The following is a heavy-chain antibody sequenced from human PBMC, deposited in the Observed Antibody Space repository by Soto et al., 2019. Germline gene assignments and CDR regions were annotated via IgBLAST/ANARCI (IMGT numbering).Heavy chain of an antibody. Sequence: SETLSLTCAVYGGSFSGYYWSWIRQPPGKGLEWIGEINHSGSTNYNPSLKSRVTISVDTSKNQFSLKLSSVTAADTAVYYCARGTPIFTGYPPSFDYWGQGTLDTVSS. J-gene: IGHJ4*02. CDR1: GGSFSGYY. D-gene: IGHD3-9*01. CDR3: ARGTPIFTGYPPSFDY. CDR2: INHSGST. V-gene: IGHV4-34*01.